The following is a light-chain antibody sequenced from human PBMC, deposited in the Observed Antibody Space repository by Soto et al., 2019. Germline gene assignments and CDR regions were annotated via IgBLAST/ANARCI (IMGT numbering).Light chain of an antibody. CDR2: GAS. CDR3: QQYANVPRS. V-gene: IGKV3-15*01. CDR1: QTVISN. J-gene: IGKJ1*01. Sequence: EVVMTQSPATLSVSPGERVTLSCRASQTVISNLAWYQQKPGQAPRLLIYGASTRATGLPDRFRGSGSGTDFTLTISRLEPEDFAMYYCQQYANVPRSFGQGTKVDIK.